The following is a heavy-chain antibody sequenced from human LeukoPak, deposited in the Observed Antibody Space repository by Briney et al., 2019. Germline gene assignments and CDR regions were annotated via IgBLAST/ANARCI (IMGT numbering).Heavy chain of an antibody. Sequence: ASVKVSCRASGYTFTGYYMHWVRQAPGQGLEWMGWINPNSGGTNYAQKFQGRVTMTRDTSISTAYMELSRLRSDDTAVYYCARDERRDWNRLFDPWGQGTLVTVSS. J-gene: IGHJ5*02. CDR1: GYTFTGYY. CDR3: ARDERRDWNRLFDP. CDR2: INPNSGGT. D-gene: IGHD1-1*01. V-gene: IGHV1-2*02.